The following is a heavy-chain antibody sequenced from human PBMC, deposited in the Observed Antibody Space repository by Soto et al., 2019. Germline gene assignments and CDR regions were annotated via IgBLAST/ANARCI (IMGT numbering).Heavy chain of an antibody. Sequence: QVQLVESGGGVVQPGRSLRLSCAASGFTFSSYGMHGGRQAPGEGLEGVAVISYDGSNKYYADSVKGRFTISRDNSKNTLYLQMNTLRGEDTAVYYCAKQSYSSSSYYYGMDVWGQGNTVTVSS. CDR3: AKQSYSSSSYYYGMDV. D-gene: IGHD6-6*01. V-gene: IGHV3-30*18. CDR2: ISYDGSNK. CDR1: GFTFSSYG. J-gene: IGHJ6*02.